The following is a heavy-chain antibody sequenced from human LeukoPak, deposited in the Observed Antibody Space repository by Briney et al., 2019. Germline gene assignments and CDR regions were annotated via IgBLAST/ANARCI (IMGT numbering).Heavy chain of an antibody. Sequence: SETLSLTCTVSGGSISSGSYYWSWIRQPAGKGLEWIGRIYTSGSTNYNPSLKSRVTISVDTSKNQFSLKLSSVTAADTAVYYCARDLKDFWSGCSGNWFDPWGQGTLVTVSS. J-gene: IGHJ5*02. CDR1: GGSISSGSYY. CDR2: IYTSGST. CDR3: ARDLKDFWSGCSGNWFDP. V-gene: IGHV4-61*02. D-gene: IGHD3-3*01.